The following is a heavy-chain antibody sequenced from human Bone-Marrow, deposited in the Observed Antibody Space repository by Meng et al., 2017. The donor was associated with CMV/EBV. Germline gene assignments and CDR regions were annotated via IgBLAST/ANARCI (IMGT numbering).Heavy chain of an antibody. CDR1: GFTFSGSA. J-gene: IGHJ6*01. V-gene: IGHV3-73*01. CDR3: TRLREQLVYYYGMDV. D-gene: IGHD6-6*01. Sequence: GGTLRLSCAASGFTFSGSAMHWVRQASGKGLEWVGRIRSKANSYATAYAASVKGRFTISRDDSKNTAYLQMNSLKTEDTAVYYCTRLREQLVYYYGMDVWGQGTTVTGSS. CDR2: IRSKANSYAT.